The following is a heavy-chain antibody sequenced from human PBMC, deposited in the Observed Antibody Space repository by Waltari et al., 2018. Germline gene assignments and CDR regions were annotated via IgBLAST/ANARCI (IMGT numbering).Heavy chain of an antibody. D-gene: IGHD2-15*01. Sequence: EVQLVESGGGFVQPGGSLKLSCEASGFGFSDSSRHWVRQTSGKGLEWLGRIRSKSYSYLTTHAASVRGRFTISRDDSKNTAYLQMNSLKIDDTAVYICARGPDLAICRSGSCQFDYWGQGTLVTVSS. CDR3: ARGPDLAICRSGSCQFDY. J-gene: IGHJ4*02. CDR2: IRSKSYSYLT. CDR1: GFGFSDSS. V-gene: IGHV3-73*01.